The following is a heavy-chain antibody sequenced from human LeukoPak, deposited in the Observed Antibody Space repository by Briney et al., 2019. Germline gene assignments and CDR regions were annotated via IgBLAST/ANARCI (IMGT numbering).Heavy chain of an antibody. Sequence: ASVKVSCKASGYTFTSYDINWVRQATGQGLEWMGLMNPNIGNTGYAHKFQGRVTMTRNTSISTAYMELSSLRPEDTAVYYCARGLEMATIPGGYWGQGTLVTVSS. CDR2: MNPNIGNT. CDR1: GYTFTSYD. V-gene: IGHV1-8*01. J-gene: IGHJ4*02. D-gene: IGHD5-24*01. CDR3: ARGLEMATIPGGY.